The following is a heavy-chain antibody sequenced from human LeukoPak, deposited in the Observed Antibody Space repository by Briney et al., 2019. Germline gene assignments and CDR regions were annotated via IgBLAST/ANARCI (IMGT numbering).Heavy chain of an antibody. J-gene: IGHJ4*02. D-gene: IGHD5-18*01. CDR2: ITYDGSNK. V-gene: IGHV3-30*18. CDR1: GFTFSNYG. CDR3: AKALGYSYGTDY. Sequence: GGSLSLSCAASGFTFSNYGMHWVRQAPRKGLEWVAVITYDGSNKYYADSVKGRSTISRDNSKNTLYLQMNGLRAEDTAVYYCAKALGYSYGTDYWGQGTLVTVSS.